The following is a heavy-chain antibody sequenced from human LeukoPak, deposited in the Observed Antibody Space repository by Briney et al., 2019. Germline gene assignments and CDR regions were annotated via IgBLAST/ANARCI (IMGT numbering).Heavy chain of an antibody. CDR1: GFTFSNYP. CDR2: ISESGDVT. Sequence: PGGSLRLSCEASGFTFSNYPMSWVRQAPGRGLEWVSVISESGDVTHYADAMKGRFTISRDNAKNTLNLQMNSLRAEDTAVYYCARAPGPPYYYYGMDVWGQGTTVTVSS. V-gene: IGHV3-23*01. CDR3: ARAPGPPYYYYGMDV. J-gene: IGHJ6*02.